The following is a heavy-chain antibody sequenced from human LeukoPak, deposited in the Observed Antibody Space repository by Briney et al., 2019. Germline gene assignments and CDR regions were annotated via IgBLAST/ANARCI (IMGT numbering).Heavy chain of an antibody. D-gene: IGHD3-3*01. CDR1: GFTFNNYW. V-gene: IGHV3-74*01. J-gene: IGHJ4*02. CDR3: ARGSGYSVLDY. CDR2: INSDGITT. Sequence: PGGSLRLSCAASGFTFNNYWMHWVRQAPGKGLVWVSRINSDGITTFYADSVTGRFTISRDNAKNTLYLQMNSLRAEDTAVYYCARGSGYSVLDYWGQGTLVTVSS.